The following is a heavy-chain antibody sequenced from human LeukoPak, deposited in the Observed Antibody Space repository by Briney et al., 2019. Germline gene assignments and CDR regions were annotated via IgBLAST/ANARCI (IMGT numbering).Heavy chain of an antibody. J-gene: IGHJ4*02. Sequence: GGSLRLSCAASGFTFTTYGMSWLRQAPGKGLEWVSAITGSGGSSFYADSVKGRFTISRDNPKDTLYLQMNSLRAEDTAAYYCAKDIIGSSWRYFDYWDQGTLVTVSS. V-gene: IGHV3-23*01. CDR3: AKDIIGSSWRYFDY. CDR2: ITGSGGSS. D-gene: IGHD6-13*01. CDR1: GFTFTTYG.